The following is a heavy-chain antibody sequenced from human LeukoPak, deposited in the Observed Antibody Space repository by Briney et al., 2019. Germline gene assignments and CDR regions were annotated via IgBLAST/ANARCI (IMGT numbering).Heavy chain of an antibody. D-gene: IGHD2-21*01. CDR3: ARGISGGFDI. CDR1: GYIFTAYH. Sequence: GASVKVSCKPSGYIFTAYHLHWVRQAPGQGLEWMGRIIPNSGATNYAQNFQGRVTMTRDTSISTAYMELSRLSPYDTSVYYCARGISGGFDIWGQGTMVTVSS. V-gene: IGHV1-2*06. CDR2: IIPNSGAT. J-gene: IGHJ3*02.